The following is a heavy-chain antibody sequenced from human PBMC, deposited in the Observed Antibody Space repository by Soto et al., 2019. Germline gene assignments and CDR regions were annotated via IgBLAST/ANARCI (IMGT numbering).Heavy chain of an antibody. D-gene: IGHD3-10*01. J-gene: IGHJ4*02. CDR1: GFTFSSYA. V-gene: IGHV3-64*01. Sequence: EVQLVESGGGLVQPGGSLRLSCAASGFTFSSYAMHWVRRAPGKGLEYVSVISGNGDSTYYANSVKGRFTISRDNSKNTLYLQMGSLRAEDMVVYYCARRGYGLYFDYWGQGTLVTVSS. CDR2: ISGNGDST. CDR3: ARRGYGLYFDY.